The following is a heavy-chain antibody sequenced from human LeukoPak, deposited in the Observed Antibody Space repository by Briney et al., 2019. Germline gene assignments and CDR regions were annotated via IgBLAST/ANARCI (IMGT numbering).Heavy chain of an antibody. CDR1: GGSVSDYY. V-gene: IGHV4-59*02. D-gene: IGHD2-21*02. CDR3: ARGGGQLETVVTATPHAFDI. CDR2: IYYSGST. J-gene: IGHJ3*02. Sequence: PSETLSLTCTISGGSVSDYYWSWIRQSPGKGLEWIGYIYYSGSTNYNPSLKSRVTISVDTSKNQFSLKLSSVTAADTAVYYCARGGGQLETVVTATPHAFDIWGQGTMVTVSS.